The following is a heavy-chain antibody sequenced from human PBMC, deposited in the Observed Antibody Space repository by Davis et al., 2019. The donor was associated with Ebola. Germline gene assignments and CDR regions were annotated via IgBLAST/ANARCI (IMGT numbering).Heavy chain of an antibody. CDR2: ISYDGSNK. CDR1: GFTFSSYA. CDR3: ARDPGFGYGDYVWWFDP. V-gene: IGHV3-30-3*01. Sequence: PGGSLRLSCAASGFTFSSYAMHWVRQAPGKGLEWVAVISYDGSNKYYADSVKGRFTISRDNSKNTLYLQMNSLRAEDTAVYYCARDPGFGYGDYVWWFDPWGQGTLVTVSS. D-gene: IGHD4-17*01. J-gene: IGHJ5*02.